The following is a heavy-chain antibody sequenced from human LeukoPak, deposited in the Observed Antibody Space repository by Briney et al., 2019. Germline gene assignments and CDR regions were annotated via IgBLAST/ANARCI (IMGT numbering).Heavy chain of an antibody. CDR3: ARDGLRRPPTPYCGGDCPLDY. J-gene: IGHJ4*02. CDR2: TNWDGGN. D-gene: IGHD2-21*02. V-gene: IGHV3-20*04. Sequence: TGGSLRLSCAASEFTFDDYAMSWVLHTPGKGLEWLSGTNWDGGNADSVKGRFTISRDNAKNSLYLQMNSLRVEDTAMYYCARDGLRRPPTPYCGGDCPLDYWGQGTLVTVSS. CDR1: EFTFDDYA.